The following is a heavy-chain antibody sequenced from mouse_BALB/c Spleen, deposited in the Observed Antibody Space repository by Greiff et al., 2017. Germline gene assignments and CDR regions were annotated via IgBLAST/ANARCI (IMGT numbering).Heavy chain of an antibody. CDR2: INPSTGYT. Sequence: QVQLQQSGAELAKPGASVKMSCKASGYTFTSYWMHWVKQRPGQGLEWIGYINPSTGYTEYNQKFKDKATLTADKSSSTAYMQLSSLTSEDSAVYYCASNWDVGWGQGTLVTVSA. V-gene: IGHV1-7*01. J-gene: IGHJ3*01. CDR3: ASNWDVG. CDR1: GYTFTSYW. D-gene: IGHD4-1*01.